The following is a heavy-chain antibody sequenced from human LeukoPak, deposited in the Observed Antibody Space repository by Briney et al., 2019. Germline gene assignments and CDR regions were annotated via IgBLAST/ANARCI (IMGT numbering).Heavy chain of an antibody. CDR2: ISYDGSNK. Sequence: GGSLRLSCAASGFTFSSYAMHWVRQAPGKGLEWVAVISYDGSNKYYADSVKGRFTISRDNSKNTLYLQMNSLRAEDTAVYHCARVGYLGIQLWSVAFDIWGQGTMVTVSS. V-gene: IGHV3-30*01. CDR1: GFTFSSYA. J-gene: IGHJ3*02. D-gene: IGHD5-18*01. CDR3: ARVGYLGIQLWSVAFDI.